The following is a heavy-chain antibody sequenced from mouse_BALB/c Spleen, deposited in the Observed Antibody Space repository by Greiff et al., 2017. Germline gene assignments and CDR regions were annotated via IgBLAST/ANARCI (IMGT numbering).Heavy chain of an antibody. J-gene: IGHJ1*01. D-gene: IGHD2-12*01. Sequence: VKLQQSGAELVRPGTSVKISCKASGYTFTNYWLGWVKQRPGHGLEWIGDIYPGGGYTNYNEKFKGKATLTADTSSSTAYMQLSSLTSEDSAVYFCARGGYYTYWYFDVWGAGTTVTVSS. CDR2: IYPGGGYT. CDR1: GYTFTNYW. V-gene: IGHV1-63*02. CDR3: ARGGYYTYWYFDV.